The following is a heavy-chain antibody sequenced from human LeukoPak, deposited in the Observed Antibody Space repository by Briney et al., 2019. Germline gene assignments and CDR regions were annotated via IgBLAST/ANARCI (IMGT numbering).Heavy chain of an antibody. D-gene: IGHD2-8*02. CDR1: GFTFSSYG. Sequence: EGSLRLSCAASGFTFSSYGIHWVRQPPGKGLEWVSSIFPSGGEIHYADSVRGRFTISRDNSKSTLSLQMNSLRAEDTAIYYCATYRQVLLPFESWGQGTLVTVSS. J-gene: IGHJ4*02. V-gene: IGHV3-23*01. CDR2: IFPSGGEI. CDR3: ATYRQVLLPFES.